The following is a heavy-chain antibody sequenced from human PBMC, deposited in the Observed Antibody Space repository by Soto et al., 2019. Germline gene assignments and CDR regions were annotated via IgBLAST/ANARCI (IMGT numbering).Heavy chain of an antibody. CDR3: ARERGGVDYYDSSGYRSPSDGMDV. D-gene: IGHD3-22*01. CDR2: VSYDGDNE. V-gene: IGHV3-30*03. Sequence: GGSLRLSCAASGFTFSNYAMHWVRQAPGKGLEWVAIVSYDGDNEYYADSVRGRFFISRDNSRNTLYLQTSSLRAEDTAVYYCARERGGVDYYDSSGYRSPSDGMDVWGQGTTVTVSS. CDR1: GFTFSNYA. J-gene: IGHJ6*02.